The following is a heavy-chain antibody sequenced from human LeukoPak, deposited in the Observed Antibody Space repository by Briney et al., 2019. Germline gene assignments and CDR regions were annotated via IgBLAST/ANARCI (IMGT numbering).Heavy chain of an antibody. CDR2: IYSGGTT. D-gene: IGHD5-18*01. CDR1: GFTVSSNY. V-gene: IGHV3-66*01. J-gene: IGHJ4*02. Sequence: GGSLRLSCAASGFTVSSNYMSWVRQAPGKGLEWVSVIYSGGTTYYADSVKGRFTISRDNSNNTLHLQMNSLRAEDTAVYYCARDQYSYAHAAHWGQGTLVTVSS. CDR3: ARDQYSYAHAAH.